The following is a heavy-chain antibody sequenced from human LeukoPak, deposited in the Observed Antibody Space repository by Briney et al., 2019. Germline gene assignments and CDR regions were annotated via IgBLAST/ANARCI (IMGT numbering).Heavy chain of an antibody. CDR3: ARDLATAGD. Sequence: GGSLRLSCAASGFTFSSYSMNWVRQAPGKGLEWVSAISGGSSYIYYADSVKGRFTISRDNAKKSLYLQMNSLRAEDTTVYYCARDLATAGDWGQGTLVTVSS. CDR1: GFTFSSYS. V-gene: IGHV3-21*01. J-gene: IGHJ4*02. CDR2: ISGGSSYI. D-gene: IGHD6-13*01.